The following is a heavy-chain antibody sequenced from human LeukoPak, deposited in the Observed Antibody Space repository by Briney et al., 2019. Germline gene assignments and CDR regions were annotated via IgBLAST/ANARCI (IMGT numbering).Heavy chain of an antibody. CDR1: GFTFSSYG. Sequence: GGTLRLSCAASGFTFSSYGMSWVRQAPGKGLEWVSAISGSGGSTYYADSVKGRFTISRDNARKSLYLQMNSLRAEDTAVYYCARDGRGFFDIWGQGTMVTVSS. CDR3: ARDGRGFFDI. CDR2: ISGSGGST. V-gene: IGHV3-23*01. J-gene: IGHJ3*02. D-gene: IGHD3-10*01.